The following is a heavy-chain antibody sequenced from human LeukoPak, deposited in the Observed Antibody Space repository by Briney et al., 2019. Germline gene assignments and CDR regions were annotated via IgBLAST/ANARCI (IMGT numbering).Heavy chain of an antibody. CDR1: GYSISSGYY. Sequence: RPSETLSLTCTVSGYSISSGYYWGWIRQPPGKGLEWIGSIYHSGSTYYNPSLKSRVTISVDTSKNQFSLKLSSVTAADTAVYYCAREYYYGSGQVTWGQGTLVTVSS. CDR2: IYHSGST. CDR3: AREYYYGSGQVT. V-gene: IGHV4-38-2*02. D-gene: IGHD3-10*01. J-gene: IGHJ4*02.